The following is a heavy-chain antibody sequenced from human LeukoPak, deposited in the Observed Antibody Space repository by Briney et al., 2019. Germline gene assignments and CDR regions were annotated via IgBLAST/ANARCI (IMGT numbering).Heavy chain of an antibody. CDR1: GGSISSYY. Sequence: SETLSLTCTASGGSISSYYWSWIRQPPGKGLEWIGYIYYSGSTNYNPSLKSRVTISVDTSKNQFSLKLSSVTAADTAVYYCAREYNYYDSSGYYNWFDPWGQGTLVTVSS. V-gene: IGHV4-59*01. CDR2: IYYSGST. CDR3: AREYNYYDSSGYYNWFDP. D-gene: IGHD3-22*01. J-gene: IGHJ5*02.